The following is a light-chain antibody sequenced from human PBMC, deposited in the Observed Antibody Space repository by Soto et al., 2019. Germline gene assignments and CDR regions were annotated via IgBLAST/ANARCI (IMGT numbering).Light chain of an antibody. CDR1: QIVSTTY. Sequence: EIVLTQSPGTLSLSPGERATLSCRASQIVSTTYLAWYQQKPGQAPRLLIYGSSSRAPGIPDRFSGSGSGTDFTLTVSGLEPEDFAVYYWQQYGSSPMYTFGPGTKVDNK. V-gene: IGKV3-20*01. CDR3: QQYGSSPMYT. CDR2: GSS. J-gene: IGKJ2*01.